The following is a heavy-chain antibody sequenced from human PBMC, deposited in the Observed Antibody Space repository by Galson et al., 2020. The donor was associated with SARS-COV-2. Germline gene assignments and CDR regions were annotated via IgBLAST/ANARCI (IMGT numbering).Heavy chain of an antibody. CDR2: INPNSGGT. V-gene: IGHV1-2*02. J-gene: IGHJ6*03. Sequence: ASVKVSCKASGYTFTGYYMHWVRQAPGQGLEWMGWINPNSGGTNYAQKFQGRVTMTRDTSISTAYMELSRLRSDDTAVYYCARDFRPGIQLWPEVVYYYMDVWGKGTTVTVSS. CDR1: GYTFTGYY. D-gene: IGHD5-18*01. CDR3: ARDFRPGIQLWPEVVYYYMDV.